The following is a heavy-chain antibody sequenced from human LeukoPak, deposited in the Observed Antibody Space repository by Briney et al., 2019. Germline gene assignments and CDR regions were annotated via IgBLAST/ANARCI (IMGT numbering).Heavy chain of an antibody. V-gene: IGHV3-23*01. CDR2: ISGSGGST. Sequence: GGSLRLSCAASGFTFSSYAMSWVRQAPGKGLEWVSAISGSGGSTYYADSVKGRFTISRDNSKNTLYLQMNSLRAEDTAVYYCAKDRLGSYYKGNFDYWGQGTLVTVSS. D-gene: IGHD3-10*01. CDR3: AKDRLGSYYKGNFDY. CDR1: GFTFSSYA. J-gene: IGHJ4*02.